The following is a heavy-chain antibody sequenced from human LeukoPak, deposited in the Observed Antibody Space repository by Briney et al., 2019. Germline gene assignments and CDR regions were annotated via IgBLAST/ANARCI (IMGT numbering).Heavy chain of an antibody. CDR3: AKDLDSTGIYSDWFDP. D-gene: IGHD3-10*01. CDR2: ISTSSTGT. Sequence: GGSLRLSCAASGFIFRNYAMTWVRQASGKGLEWVSTISTSSTGTHYADSVKGRFTISRDDSLNMLYLQMNSLRAEDTAVYYCAKDLDSTGIYSDWFDPWGQGTLVTVSS. CDR1: GFIFRNYA. J-gene: IGHJ5*02. V-gene: IGHV3-23*01.